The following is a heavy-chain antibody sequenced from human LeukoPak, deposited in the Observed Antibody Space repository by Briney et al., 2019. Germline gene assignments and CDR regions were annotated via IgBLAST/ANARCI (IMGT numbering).Heavy chain of an antibody. CDR1: GFTFSSYA. V-gene: IGHV3-23*01. CDR2: ISGSGGST. D-gene: IGHD1-26*01. CDR3: AKDPSFSIVGATWARFDY. J-gene: IGHJ4*02. Sequence: GSLRLSCAASGFTFSSYAMSWIRQAPGKGLEWVSAISGSGGSTYYADSVKGRFTISRDNSKNTLYLQMNSLRAEDTAVYYCAKDPSFSIVGATWARFDYWGQGTLVTVSS.